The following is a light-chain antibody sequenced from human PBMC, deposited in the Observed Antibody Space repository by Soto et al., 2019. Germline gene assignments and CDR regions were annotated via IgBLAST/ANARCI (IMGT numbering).Light chain of an antibody. V-gene: IGLV2-14*03. CDR3: TSYITAGTYV. CDR1: SSDVGSYNY. CDR2: DVS. J-gene: IGLJ1*01. Sequence: QSVLTQPASVSGSPGQSITSSCTGTSSDVGSYNYVSWYQQHPGKAPKLMIYDVSNRPSGVSDRFSGSKSGDTASLTISGLQAEDEADYYCTSYITAGTYVFGTGTKVTVL.